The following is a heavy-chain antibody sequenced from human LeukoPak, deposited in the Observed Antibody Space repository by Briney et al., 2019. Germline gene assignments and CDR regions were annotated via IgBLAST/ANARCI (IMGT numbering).Heavy chain of an antibody. CDR3: ARAGRALLWFGEFDY. V-gene: IGHV1-69*13. Sequence: ASVKVSCKASGYTFTSYGISWVRQAPGQGLEWMGGIIPIFGTANYAQKFQGRVTITADESTSTAYMELSSLRSEDTAVYYCARAGRALLWFGEFDYWGQGTLVTVSS. J-gene: IGHJ4*02. D-gene: IGHD3-10*01. CDR2: IIPIFGTA. CDR1: GYTFTSYG.